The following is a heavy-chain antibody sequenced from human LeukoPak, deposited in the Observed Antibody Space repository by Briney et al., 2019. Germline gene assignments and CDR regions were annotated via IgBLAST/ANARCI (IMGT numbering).Heavy chain of an antibody. V-gene: IGHV1-46*01. D-gene: IGHD3-22*01. Sequence: ASVKVSCKASGYTFTSYYMHWVRQPPGQGLEWMGIINPSGGSTSYAQKFQGRVTMTRDTSTSTVYMELSSLRSEDTAVYYCARDSSGTYYYYYYMDVWGKGTTVTISS. CDR3: ARDSSGTYYYYYYMDV. CDR2: INPSGGST. J-gene: IGHJ6*03. CDR1: GYTFTSYY.